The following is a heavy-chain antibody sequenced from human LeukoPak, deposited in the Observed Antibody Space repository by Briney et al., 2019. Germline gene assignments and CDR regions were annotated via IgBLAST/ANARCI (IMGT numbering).Heavy chain of an antibody. V-gene: IGHV3-30*02. CDR2: IRYDGSNK. CDR3: ARVRDSGSYLDAFDI. J-gene: IGHJ3*02. D-gene: IGHD1-26*01. CDR1: GFTFSSYG. Sequence: PGGSLRLSCAASGFTFSSYGMHWVRQAPGKGLEWVAFIRYDGSNKYYADSVKGRFTISRDNSKNTPYLQMNSLRAEDTAVYYCARVRDSGSYLDAFDIWGQGTMVTVSS.